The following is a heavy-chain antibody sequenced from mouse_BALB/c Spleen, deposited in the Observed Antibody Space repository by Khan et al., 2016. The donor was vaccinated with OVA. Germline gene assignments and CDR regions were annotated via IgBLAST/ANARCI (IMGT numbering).Heavy chain of an antibody. V-gene: IGHV3-2*02. CDR2: ITYSGST. CDR3: ARGLRYFDY. D-gene: IGHD3-1*01. J-gene: IGHJ2*01. CDR1: GYSITSAYA. Sequence: EVQLQESGPGLVKPSQSLSFTCTVTGYSITSAYAWNWIRQFPGDKLEWMGYITYSGSTNYNPSLKSRISITRDTSKNQFFLQLNSVTTEDTATYFCARGLRYFDYWGQGTTLTVSS.